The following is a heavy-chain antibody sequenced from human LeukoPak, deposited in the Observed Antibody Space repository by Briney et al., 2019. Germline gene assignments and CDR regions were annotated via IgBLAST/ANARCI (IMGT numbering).Heavy chain of an antibody. J-gene: IGHJ4*02. CDR2: IYHSGST. CDR1: GGSISSSSYY. V-gene: IGHV4-39*01. CDR3: ARLYSGYASN. Sequence: SETLSLTCTVSGGSISSSSYYWGWIRQPPGKGLEWTGSIYHSGSTYYNPSLKSRVTISVGTSKKQFWLKLSSVTAADTAVYYCARLYSGYASNWGQGTLVTVSS. D-gene: IGHD5-12*01.